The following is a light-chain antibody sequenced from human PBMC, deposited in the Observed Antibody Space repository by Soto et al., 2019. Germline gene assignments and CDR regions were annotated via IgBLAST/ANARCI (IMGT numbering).Light chain of an antibody. CDR1: QRVSNNF. CDR2: DAT. CDR3: QQYGSTPWT. J-gene: IGKJ1*01. Sequence: VVLTQFPCTLSLSPGETATLSCGASQRVSNNFLGWYQQKPGLPPRLLIYDATSRANGIPERFSGRGSGTHFTLTISRLEPEDFAVYYCQQYGSTPWTFGRGTKVDI. V-gene: IGKV3D-20*01.